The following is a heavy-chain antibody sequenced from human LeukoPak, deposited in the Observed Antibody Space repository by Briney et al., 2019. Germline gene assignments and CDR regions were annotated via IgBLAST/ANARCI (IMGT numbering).Heavy chain of an antibody. D-gene: IGHD3-9*01. CDR3: ARSGTGFYFDY. Sequence: GGSVRLSCAASGFTVSSNYMSWVRQAPGKGLEWVSVIYSGGSTYYADSVKGRFTISRHNSKNTLYLQMNSLRAEDTAVYYCARSGTGFYFDYWGQGTLVTVSS. CDR2: IYSGGST. CDR1: GFTVSSNY. J-gene: IGHJ4*02. V-gene: IGHV3-53*04.